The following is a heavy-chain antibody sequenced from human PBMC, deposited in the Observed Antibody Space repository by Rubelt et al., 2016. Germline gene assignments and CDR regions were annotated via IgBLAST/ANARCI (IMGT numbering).Heavy chain of an antibody. CDR2: ISTDGSST. CDR1: GLSFRSYW. Sequence: EVQLLESGGGLVQPGGSLRLSCAASGLSFRSYWMHWVRPAPGKGLVWVPRISTDGSSTAYADSVKGRFTISRDNAKNTVYLQMNSLRADDTALYYCLNWRDYGSSSAEAWGEGTLVTVSS. V-gene: IGHV3-74*02. J-gene: IGHJ1*01. D-gene: IGHD6-6*01. CDR3: LNWRDYGSSSAEA.